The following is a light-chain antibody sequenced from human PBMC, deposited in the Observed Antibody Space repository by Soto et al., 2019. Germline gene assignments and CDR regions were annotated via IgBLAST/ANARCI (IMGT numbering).Light chain of an antibody. J-gene: IGKJ4*01. CDR1: QSISTW. Sequence: DIQMTQSPSTLSAFLGDRVTITCRASQSISTWLAWYQQKPGEAPKLLIYAASTLYGGVPSRFSGSGSGTDFTLTISSLEAEDVAFYWCQQYFDVPFTFGGGTKVDIK. CDR3: QQYFDVPFT. V-gene: IGKV1-5*01. CDR2: AAS.